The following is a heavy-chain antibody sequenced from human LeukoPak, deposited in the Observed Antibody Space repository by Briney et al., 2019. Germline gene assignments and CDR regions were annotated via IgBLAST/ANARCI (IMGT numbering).Heavy chain of an antibody. CDR2: IYPGDSGT. V-gene: IGHV5-51*01. D-gene: IGHD3-22*01. J-gene: IGHJ6*02. Sequence: GESLKISCKGSGYSFTSYWIGWGRQMPGKGLEWRWVIYPGDSGTRYSPSFQDQVTISADKSISTAYLQSSSLKVSDPAMYYCAMSYYYDSSGSHYGMDVCGQGTTVTVSS. CDR1: GYSFTSYW. CDR3: AMSYYYDSSGSHYGMDV.